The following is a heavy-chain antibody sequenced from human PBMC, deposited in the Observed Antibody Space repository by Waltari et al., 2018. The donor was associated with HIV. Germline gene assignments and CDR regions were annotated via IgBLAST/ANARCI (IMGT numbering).Heavy chain of an antibody. V-gene: IGHV3-33*01. Sequence: QVQLVESGGGVVQPGTSLTLSCAVSGFTFSHFALHWVRQSTGKGLEWLAVFWSDGAEISYADSVKGRFTVSKDSSQKTLYLHLTSLRAEDTALYYCARGYSSSRWIPLYHWGRGTLVTVSS. D-gene: IGHD6-6*01. CDR1: GFTFSHFA. CDR2: FWSDGAEI. CDR3: ARGYSSSRWIPLYH. J-gene: IGHJ4*02.